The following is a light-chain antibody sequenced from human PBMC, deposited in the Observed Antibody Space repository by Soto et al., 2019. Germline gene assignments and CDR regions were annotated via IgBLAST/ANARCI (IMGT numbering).Light chain of an antibody. CDR1: TSNIGSKY. CDR2: SND. CDR3: ATWDDSLSDYV. V-gene: IGLV1-47*02. Sequence: QSVLTQPPSASGTPGQRVTISCSGSTSNIGSKYVCWYQQLPGTAPKLLIYSNDQRPSGVPDRFSGSKSGTSASLAISGLRSEDEADYYCATWDDSLSDYVVGTGTKLTV. J-gene: IGLJ1*01.